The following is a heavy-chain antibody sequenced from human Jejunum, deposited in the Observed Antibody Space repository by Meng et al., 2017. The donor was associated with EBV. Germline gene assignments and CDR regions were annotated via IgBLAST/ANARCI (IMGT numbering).Heavy chain of an antibody. Sequence: HVHLLQCGAEVNGSGASGKLSCKSSGYIFTGFALRWLRQAPGQSPEWMTWINPGTGGRQFSHKFQGRVTITSDTSASTVYMELSGLRSEDTAMYYCARELGGRFNYWGQGTLVTVSS. J-gene: IGHJ4*01. V-gene: IGHV1-3*01. CDR3: ARELGGRFNY. CDR1: GYIFTGFA. D-gene: IGHD1-26*01. CDR2: INPGTGGR.